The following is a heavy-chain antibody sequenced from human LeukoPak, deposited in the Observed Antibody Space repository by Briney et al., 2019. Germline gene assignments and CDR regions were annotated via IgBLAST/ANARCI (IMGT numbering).Heavy chain of an antibody. D-gene: IGHD2-15*01. CDR1: GYTFTGYY. CDR2: INPNSGGT. Sequence: ASVKVSCKASGYTFTGYYMHWVRQAPGQGLEWMGWINPNSGGTNYAQKFQGRVTMTRDTSISTAYMELSRLRSDDTAVYYCAGDYSALYWYFDLWGRGTLVTVSS. V-gene: IGHV1-2*02. J-gene: IGHJ2*01. CDR3: AGDYSALYWYFDL.